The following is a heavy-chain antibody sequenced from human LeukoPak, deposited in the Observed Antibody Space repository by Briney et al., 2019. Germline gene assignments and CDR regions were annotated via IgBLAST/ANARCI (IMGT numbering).Heavy chain of an antibody. CDR1: GFTFSDHY. Sequence: GGSLRLSCAASGFTFSDHYMDWVRQAPGKGREWVGRTRNKANSYTTEYAASVKGRFTISRDDSKNSLYLQMNSLKTEDTAVYYCARDRGWFDPWGQGTLVTVSS. D-gene: IGHD3-10*01. J-gene: IGHJ5*02. CDR2: TRNKANSYTT. CDR3: ARDRGWFDP. V-gene: IGHV3-72*01.